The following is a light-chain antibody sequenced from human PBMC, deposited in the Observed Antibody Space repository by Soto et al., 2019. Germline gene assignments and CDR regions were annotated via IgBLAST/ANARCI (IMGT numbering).Light chain of an antibody. J-gene: IGKJ2*02. Sequence: EIVMTQSPATLSVSPGEWATLSCRASQSVRSNLAWYQQRPGQAPRLLIYQTSIRAAGIPARFSASGSGTDFTLTISRLDPEDFAVYFCQQYGGSTLCSFGPGTKVDIK. V-gene: IGKV3D-15*01. CDR3: QQYGGSTLCS. CDR2: QTS. CDR1: QSVRSN.